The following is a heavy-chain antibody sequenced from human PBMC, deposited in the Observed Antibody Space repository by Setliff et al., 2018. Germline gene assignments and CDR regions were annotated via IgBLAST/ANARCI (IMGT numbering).Heavy chain of an antibody. Sequence: SETLSLTCTVSGGSIRNYYWSWIRQPPGKGLEWIGYIHSSGNTNYNPSLKSRVTISVDTSKNQFSLKLTSVTAADTAVYYCAREGLGENCYDIDVWGQGTTVTVSS. V-gene: IGHV4-59*01. CDR3: AREGLGENCYDIDV. CDR1: GGSIRNYY. D-gene: IGHD3-16*01. J-gene: IGHJ6*02. CDR2: IHSSGNT.